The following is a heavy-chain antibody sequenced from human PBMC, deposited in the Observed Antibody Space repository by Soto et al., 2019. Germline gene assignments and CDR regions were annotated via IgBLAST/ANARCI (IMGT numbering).Heavy chain of an antibody. CDR1: GYTFTSYD. Sequence: QVQLVQSGAEVKKPGASVKVSCKASGYTFTSYDINWVRQATGQGLEWMGWMNPNSGNTGYAQKFXVXVXMXXNTSISTAYMELRSLRSEDTAGYYCARGRVDWLDSWGQGTLVTVSS. CDR2: MNPNSGNT. CDR3: ARGRVDWLDS. J-gene: IGHJ5*01. V-gene: IGHV1-8*01.